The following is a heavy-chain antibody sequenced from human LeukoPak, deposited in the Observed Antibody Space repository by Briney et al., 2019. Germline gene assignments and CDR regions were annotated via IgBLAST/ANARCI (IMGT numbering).Heavy chain of an antibody. CDR3: ARDIVVVPAAIPGYYGMDV. CDR1: GFTFSSYG. Sequence: QSGGSLRLSCAASGFTFSSYGMPWVRQAPGKGLEWVSYISSSGSTIYYADSVKGRFTISRDNAKNSLYLQMNSLRAEDTAVYYCARDIVVVPAAIPGYYGMDVWGQGTTVTVSS. V-gene: IGHV3-48*04. J-gene: IGHJ6*02. CDR2: ISSSGSTI. D-gene: IGHD2-2*02.